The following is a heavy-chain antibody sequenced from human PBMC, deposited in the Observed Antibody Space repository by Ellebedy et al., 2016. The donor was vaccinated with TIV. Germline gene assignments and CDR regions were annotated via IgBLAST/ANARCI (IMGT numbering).Heavy chain of an antibody. Sequence: GESLKISCVASGFTFSDYAMSWVRQAPATGLEAVLTLDKSGYNTYYTDSVKGRCTITRENSKNTLYLQMNSLRAEDTALYYCAKLAGVHSWYFDYWGQGTLVPVSS. V-gene: IGHV3-23*05. CDR1: GFTFSDYA. CDR2: LDKSGYNT. J-gene: IGHJ4*02. D-gene: IGHD3-10*01. CDR3: AKLAGVHSWYFDY.